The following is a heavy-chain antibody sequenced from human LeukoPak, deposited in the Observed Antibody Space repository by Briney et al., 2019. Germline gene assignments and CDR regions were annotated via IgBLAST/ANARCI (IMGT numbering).Heavy chain of an antibody. CDR2: INPNSGGA. Sequence: GASVKVSCKASGYTFSGYYIQWVRQAPGQGLEWMGWINPNSGGANYAQKFQGRVTMTREKSISTAYMELSRLRSDDTAVYYCARRYFVSGSYYTDYWGQGTLVTVSS. D-gene: IGHD3-10*01. CDR3: ARRYFVSGSYYTDY. J-gene: IGHJ4*02. CDR1: GYTFSGYY. V-gene: IGHV1-2*02.